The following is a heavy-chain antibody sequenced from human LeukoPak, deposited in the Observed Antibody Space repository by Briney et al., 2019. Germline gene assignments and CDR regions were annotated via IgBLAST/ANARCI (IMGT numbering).Heavy chain of an antibody. CDR3: ARGSLGYCSSTSCPYYFDY. CDR1: GGSISSGGYY. CDR2: IYYSGGT. J-gene: IGHJ4*02. V-gene: IGHV4-31*03. D-gene: IGHD2-2*01. Sequence: SETLSLTCTVSGGSISSGGYYWSWIRQHPGKGLEWIGYIYYSGGTYYNPSLKSRVTISVDTSKNQFSLKLSSVTAADTAVYYCARGSLGYCSSTSCPYYFDYWGQGPLVTVSS.